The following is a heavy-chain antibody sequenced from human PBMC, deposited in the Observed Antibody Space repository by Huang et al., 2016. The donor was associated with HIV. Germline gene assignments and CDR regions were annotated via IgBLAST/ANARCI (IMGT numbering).Heavy chain of an antibody. CDR1: GGTFSSYV. Sequence: QVQLVQSGAEVKKPGSSVKVSCKASGGTFSSYVISWVRQAPGQGLEWMGEITPIFDKTNYAQKFQGRVTIIADESTRTAYMEMSSLRPEDTATYYCATGPRGSGSFNWGQGTLVIVSS. V-gene: IGHV1-69*01. CDR2: ITPIFDKT. D-gene: IGHD1-26*01. J-gene: IGHJ4*02. CDR3: ATGPRGSGSFN.